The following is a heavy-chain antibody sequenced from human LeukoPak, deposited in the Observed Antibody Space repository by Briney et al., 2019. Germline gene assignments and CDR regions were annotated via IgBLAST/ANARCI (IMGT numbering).Heavy chain of an antibody. Sequence: GESLKISCNASGYSFNTHWIGWVRQMPGKGLEWMGIIYPGDSDTKYSPSFEGQVTMSADKSITTAYLQWASLKASDTGIYYCARLGTSDKEFDSWGRGTLVIVSS. D-gene: IGHD1-14*01. V-gene: IGHV5-51*01. J-gene: IGHJ4*02. CDR3: ARLGTSDKEFDS. CDR1: GYSFNTHW. CDR2: IYPGDSDT.